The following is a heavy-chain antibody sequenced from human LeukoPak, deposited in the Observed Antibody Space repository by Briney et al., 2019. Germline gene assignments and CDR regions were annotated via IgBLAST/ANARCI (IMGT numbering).Heavy chain of an antibody. D-gene: IGHD2-15*01. J-gene: IGHJ4*02. V-gene: IGHV4-4*02. CDR2: IYYSGST. Sequence: SETLSLTCAVSGGSISSSNWWSWVRQPPGKGLEWIGYIYYSGSTNYNPSLKSRVTISVDTSKNQFSLKLSSVTAADTAVYYCARPLWGYCSGGSCRSIFDYWGQGTLVTVSS. CDR1: GGSISSSNW. CDR3: ARPLWGYCSGGSCRSIFDY.